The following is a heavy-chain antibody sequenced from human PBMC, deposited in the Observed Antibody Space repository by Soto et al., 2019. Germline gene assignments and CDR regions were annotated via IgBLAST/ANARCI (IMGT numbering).Heavy chain of an antibody. J-gene: IGHJ6*02. CDR1: GGTFSSYA. V-gene: IGHV1-69*13. CDR2: IIPIFGTA. CDR3: ARDQWAGPMNYYYYYGMDV. Sequence: GASVKVSCKASGGTFSSYAISWVRQAPGQGLEWMGGIIPIFGTANYAQKFQGRVTITADESTSTAYMELSSLRSEDTAVYYCARDQWAGPMNYYYYYGMDVWGQGTTVTVSS. D-gene: IGHD2-8*01.